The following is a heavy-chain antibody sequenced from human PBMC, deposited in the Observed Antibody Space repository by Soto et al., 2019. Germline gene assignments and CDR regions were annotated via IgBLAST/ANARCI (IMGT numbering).Heavy chain of an antibody. CDR3: AKDDCDSASCYVVH. V-gene: IGHV3-9*01. Sequence: PGGSLRLSCAASGFTFDDYAMHWVRQAPGKGLEWVSGISWNGGTLGSADSVRGRFTISRDNAKNSLYLQMNSLRAEDTALYYCAKDDCDSASCYVVHWGQGTLVTVSS. CDR1: GFTFDDYA. D-gene: IGHD2-2*01. J-gene: IGHJ4*02. CDR2: ISWNGGTL.